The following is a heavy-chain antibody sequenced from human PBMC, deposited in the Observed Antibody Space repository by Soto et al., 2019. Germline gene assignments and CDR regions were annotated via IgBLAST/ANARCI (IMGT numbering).Heavy chain of an antibody. J-gene: IGHJ4*02. CDR3: ARDPPRPGGVHPFDY. D-gene: IGHD3-16*01. V-gene: IGHV1-69*13. Sequence: SVKVSCKASGGTFSSYAISWVRQAPGQGLEWMGGIIPIFGTANYAQKFQGRVTITADESTSTAYMELSSLRSEDTAVYYCARDPPRPGGVHPFDYWGQGTLVTVSS. CDR2: IIPIFGTA. CDR1: GGTFSSYA.